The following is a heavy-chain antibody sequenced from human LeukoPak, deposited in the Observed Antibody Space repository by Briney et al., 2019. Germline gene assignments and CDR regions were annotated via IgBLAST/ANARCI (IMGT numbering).Heavy chain of an antibody. V-gene: IGHV1-2*06. Sequence: ASVKVSCKASGYIFTGYYMHWVRQAPGQGLEWMGRINPNSGGTNYAQKFQGRVTMTRDTSISTSYLVLSSLRSDDTAVYYCARELPAPPDQSYMDVWGKGTTVTVSS. CDR1: GYIFTGYY. CDR2: INPNSGGT. CDR3: ARELPAPPDQSYMDV. D-gene: IGHD2-2*01. J-gene: IGHJ6*03.